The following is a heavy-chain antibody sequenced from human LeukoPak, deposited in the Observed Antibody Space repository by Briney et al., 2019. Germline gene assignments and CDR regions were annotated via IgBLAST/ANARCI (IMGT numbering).Heavy chain of an antibody. CDR2: INHSGST. J-gene: IGHJ4*02. Sequence: TTSETLSLTCAVYGGSFSGYYWSWIRQPPGKGLKWIGEINHSGSTNYNPSLKSRVTISVDTSKNQFSLKLSSVTAADTAVYYCARGLRQLWLRVYYFDYWGQGTLVTVSS. V-gene: IGHV4-34*01. CDR1: GGSFSGYY. CDR3: ARGLRQLWLRVYYFDY. D-gene: IGHD5-18*01.